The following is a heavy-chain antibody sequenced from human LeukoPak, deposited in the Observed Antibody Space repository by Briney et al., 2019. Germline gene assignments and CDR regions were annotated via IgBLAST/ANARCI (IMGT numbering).Heavy chain of an antibody. CDR3: ARGGLHTAMAHYFDY. V-gene: IGHV1-46*01. CDR2: INPNRGST. J-gene: IGHJ4*02. Sequence: GASVKVSCKASGYTFTSYYMYWVRQAPGQGLEWMGIINPNRGSTSYAQKFQGRVTMTRDMSTSTVYMELSSLRSEDTAVYYCARGGLHTAMAHYFDYWGQGTLVTVSS. CDR1: GYTFTSYY. D-gene: IGHD5-18*01.